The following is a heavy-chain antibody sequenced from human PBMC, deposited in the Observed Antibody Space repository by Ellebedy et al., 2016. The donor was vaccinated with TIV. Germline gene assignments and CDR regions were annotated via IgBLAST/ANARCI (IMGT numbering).Heavy chain of an antibody. V-gene: IGHV4-34*01. CDR1: GGSFSGYH. D-gene: IGHD1-26*01. CDR3: ARGWRVGATMRMYWFDP. J-gene: IGHJ5*02. CDR2: INHSGST. Sequence: MPSETLSLTCAVYGGSFSGYHWSWIRQPPGKGLEWIGEINHSGSTNYNPPPKSRVTISVDTSKNQFSLKLSSVTAADTAVYYCARGWRVGATMRMYWFDPWGQGTLVTVSS.